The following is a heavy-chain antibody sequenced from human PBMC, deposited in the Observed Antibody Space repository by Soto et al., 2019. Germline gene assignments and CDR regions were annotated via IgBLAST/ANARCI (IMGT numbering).Heavy chain of an antibody. V-gene: IGHV4-39*01. CDR2: IYYSGDS. J-gene: IGHJ4*02. CDR3: ERGAHYHLFDY. Sequence: SETLSLTCTVSGGSISSSYNYWGWIRQPPGKGLEWIGSIYYSGDSYYNPSLKSRVTISADTSTSQFSLKVTSVTAADTAVYFCERGAHYHLFDYWGQGVLVTVSS. D-gene: IGHD2-2*01. CDR1: GGSISSSYNY.